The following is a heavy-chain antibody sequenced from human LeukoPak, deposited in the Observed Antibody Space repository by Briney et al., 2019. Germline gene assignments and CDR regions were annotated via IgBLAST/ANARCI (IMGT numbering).Heavy chain of an antibody. CDR1: GFTFSIYG. Sequence: GGSLRLSCAASGFTFSIYGTHWVRQAPGKGLEWVAVIANDRKTTYYADSVKGRFTISRDNSRNTLYLQMNSLRAEDTAVYYCTKEGLPSGSSWSAWFDPWGQGTLVTVSS. J-gene: IGHJ5*02. V-gene: IGHV3-30*18. CDR2: IANDRKTT. CDR3: TKEGLPSGSSWSAWFDP. D-gene: IGHD3-10*01.